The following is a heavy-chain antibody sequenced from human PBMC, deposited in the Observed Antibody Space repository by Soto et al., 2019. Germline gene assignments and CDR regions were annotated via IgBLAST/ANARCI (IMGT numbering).Heavy chain of an antibody. D-gene: IGHD3-10*01. J-gene: IGHJ4*02. Sequence: SETLSLTCTVSDGSISSYYWSWIRQPPGKGLECIGYISYSGSTKYNPSLKNRVTILRDTSKNQFSLKLSSVTAADTAVYYCARSSLGSSYQQYWGQGALLTVS. CDR2: ISYSGST. V-gene: IGHV4-59*01. CDR3: ARSSLGSSYQQY. CDR1: DGSISSYY.